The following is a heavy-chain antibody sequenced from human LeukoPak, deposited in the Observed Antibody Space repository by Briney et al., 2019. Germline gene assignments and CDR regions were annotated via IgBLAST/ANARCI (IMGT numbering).Heavy chain of an antibody. D-gene: IGHD3-9*01. CDR1: GFTFSSYS. CDR3: ARVQPLRYFDWSFTNWFDP. CDR2: ISTSSSYI. Sequence: PGGSLRLSCAASGFTFSSYSMTWVRQAPGKGLEWVSSISTSSSYIYYADSVKGRFTISRHNAKNSLFLQMNSLRAEDTAVYYCARVQPLRYFDWSFTNWFDPWGQGTLVTVSS. J-gene: IGHJ5*02. V-gene: IGHV3-21*01.